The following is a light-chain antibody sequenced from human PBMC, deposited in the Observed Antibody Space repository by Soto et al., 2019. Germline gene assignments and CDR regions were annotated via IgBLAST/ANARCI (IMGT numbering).Light chain of an antibody. CDR3: QQRSNWLRT. J-gene: IGKJ1*01. CDR2: DAS. CDR1: QRVSTY. Sequence: EIVLTQSPATLSFSPGERATLSCMASQRVSTYLAWYQQKPGQAPTLLIYDASNRATGIPARFSGSGSGTDFTLTISSLEPEDFAVYYCQQRSNWLRTFGQGTKVDIK. V-gene: IGKV3-11*01.